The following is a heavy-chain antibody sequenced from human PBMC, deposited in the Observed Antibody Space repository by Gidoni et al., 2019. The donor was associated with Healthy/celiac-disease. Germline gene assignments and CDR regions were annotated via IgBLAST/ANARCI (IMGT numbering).Heavy chain of an antibody. Sequence: EVQLLESGGGWVQPGGSLRRSCAASGCTFSSYAMSWVRQAPGKGREWVSAISGSGGSTYYADSVKGRFTISRDNSKNTLYLQMNSLRAEDTAVYYCAKDSYDFWSGYPDYWGQGTLVTVSS. D-gene: IGHD3-3*01. CDR2: ISGSGGST. J-gene: IGHJ4*02. V-gene: IGHV3-23*01. CDR3: AKDSYDFWSGYPDY. CDR1: GCTFSSYA.